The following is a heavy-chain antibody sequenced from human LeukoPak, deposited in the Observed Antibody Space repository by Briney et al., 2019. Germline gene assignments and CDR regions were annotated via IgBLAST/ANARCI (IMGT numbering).Heavy chain of an antibody. CDR2: IYYSGST. J-gene: IGHJ4*02. Sequence: SETLSLTCTVSGGSISSYYWSWIRQPPGKGLEWIGYIYYSGSTNYNPSLKSRVTISVDTSKNQFSLKLSSVTAADTAVYYCARHLFSRYQLPRGHHYFDYWGQGTLVTVSS. D-gene: IGHD2-2*01. V-gene: IGHV4-59*01. CDR1: GGSISSYY. CDR3: ARHLFSRYQLPRGHHYFDY.